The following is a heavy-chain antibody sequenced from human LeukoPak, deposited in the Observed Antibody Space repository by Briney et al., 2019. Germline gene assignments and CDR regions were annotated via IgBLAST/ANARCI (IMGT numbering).Heavy chain of an antibody. CDR2: NDGGGSS. V-gene: IGHV3-53*04. J-gene: IGHJ3*01. D-gene: IGHD6-25*01. Sequence: GASLRLSSAASGVTASSNYMSWVRQAPGKGLVWGSGNDGGGSSYYEDYVKGRLHTSRHESKNTLYRQMNGLRAEDTAVYYRARGRGSKQRRAYDAFDLWGQGTMGNVPS. CDR3: ARGRGSKQRRAYDAFDL. CDR1: GVTASSNY.